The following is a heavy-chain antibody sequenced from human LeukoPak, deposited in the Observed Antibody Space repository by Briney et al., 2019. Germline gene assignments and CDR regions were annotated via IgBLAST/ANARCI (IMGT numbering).Heavy chain of an antibody. CDR3: ARDDSSGSWGAFDI. V-gene: IGHV4-59*11. J-gene: IGHJ3*02. D-gene: IGHD3-22*01. CDR2: IYYSGST. CDR1: GGSISSHY. Sequence: SETLSLTCTVSGGSISSHYWSWIRQPPGKGLEWIGYIYYSGSTNYNPSLKSRVTISVDTSKNQFSLKLSSVTAADTAVYYCARDDSSGSWGAFDIWGQGTMVTVSP.